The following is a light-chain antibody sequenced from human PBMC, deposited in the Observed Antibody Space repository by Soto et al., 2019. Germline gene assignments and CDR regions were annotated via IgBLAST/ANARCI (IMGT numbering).Light chain of an antibody. J-gene: IGKJ1*01. Sequence: DIQMTQSPSTLSASVGDRITITCRASQSITNRLAWYQQKPGKAPKVLIYDASNLQSGVPSRFSGSGCGTEFILTSSRLQPDDFATYSCQHYGGLWTFGQGTKVDIK. CDR3: QHYGGLWT. CDR1: QSITNR. CDR2: DAS. V-gene: IGKV1-5*01.